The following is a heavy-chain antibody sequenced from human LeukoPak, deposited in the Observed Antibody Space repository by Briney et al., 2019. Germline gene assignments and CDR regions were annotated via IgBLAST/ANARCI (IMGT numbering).Heavy chain of an antibody. J-gene: IGHJ4*02. CDR1: GGSFSGYY. CDR3: ARQGYYGSGSYTRFDY. Sequence: PSETLSLTCAVYGGSFSGYYWSWIRQPPGKGLEWIGEINHSGSTNYNPSLESRVTISVDTSKNQFSLKLSSVTAADTAVYYCARQGYYGSGSYTRFDYWGQGTLVTVSS. D-gene: IGHD3-10*01. CDR2: INHSGST. V-gene: IGHV4-34*01.